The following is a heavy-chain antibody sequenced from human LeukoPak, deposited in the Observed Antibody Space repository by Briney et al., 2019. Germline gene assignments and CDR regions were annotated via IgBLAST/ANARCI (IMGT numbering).Heavy chain of an antibody. D-gene: IGHD5-12*01. CDR3: ARDGSGYSGYEAYDY. CDR2: INHSGST. V-gene: IGHV4-34*01. CDR1: GGSFSGYY. J-gene: IGHJ4*02. Sequence: SETLSLTCAVYGGSFSGYYWSWIRQPPGKGPEWIWEINHSGSTNYNPSLKSRVTISIDTSKNQFSLKLSSVTAADTAVYYCARDGSGYSGYEAYDYWGQGTLVTVSS.